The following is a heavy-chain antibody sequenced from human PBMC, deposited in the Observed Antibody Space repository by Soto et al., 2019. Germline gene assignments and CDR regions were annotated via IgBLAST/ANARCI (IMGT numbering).Heavy chain of an antibody. Sequence: SVKVSCKASGGTFGSYAISWVRQAPGQGLEWMGGIIPIFGTANYAQKFQGRVTITADESTSTAYMELSSLRSEDTAVYYCARALEYSSSSRYYYGMDVWGQGTTVTVSS. D-gene: IGHD6-6*01. CDR1: GGTFGSYA. V-gene: IGHV1-69*13. J-gene: IGHJ6*02. CDR3: ARALEYSSSSRYYYGMDV. CDR2: IIPIFGTA.